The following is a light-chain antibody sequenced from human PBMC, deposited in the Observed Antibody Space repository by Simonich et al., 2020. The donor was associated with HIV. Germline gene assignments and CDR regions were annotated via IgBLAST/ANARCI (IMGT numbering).Light chain of an antibody. CDR1: SSDFGGYNY. V-gene: IGLV2-14*03. CDR3: SSYTSSSTLG. J-gene: IGLJ2*01. CDR2: DVS. Sequence: QSALTQPASVSGSPGQSITISCNGTSSDFGGYNYVSWYQKHPGKAPKLMIYDVSKRPSGVSNRFSSSNSGNTASLTISGLQAEDEADYYCSSYTSSSTLGFGGGTKLTVL.